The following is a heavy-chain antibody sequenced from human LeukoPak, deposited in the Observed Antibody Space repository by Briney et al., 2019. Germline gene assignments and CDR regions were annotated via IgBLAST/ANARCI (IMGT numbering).Heavy chain of an antibody. D-gene: IGHD5-24*01. CDR3: ARERWLQPDY. V-gene: IGHV3-7*01. CDR2: INKDGSQK. Sequence: GGSLRLSCAASGFTFSTYWMNWVRQAPGKGLEWVANINKDGSQKYYVDSVKGRFTIPRDNAKNSLYLQMNSLRAEDTAVYFCARERWLQPDYWGQGTLVTVSA. J-gene: IGHJ4*02. CDR1: GFTFSTYW.